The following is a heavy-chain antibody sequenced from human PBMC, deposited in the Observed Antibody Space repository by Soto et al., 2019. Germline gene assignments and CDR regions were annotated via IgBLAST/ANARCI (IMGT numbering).Heavy chain of an antibody. J-gene: IGHJ6*02. CDR2: IIPIFGTA. CDR1: GGTFSSYA. CDR3: ARSQGGSSSVAIYYYYYYGMDV. V-gene: IGHV1-69*01. Sequence: QVQLVQSGAEVKKPGSSVKVSCKAPGGTFSSYAISWVRQAPGQGLEWMGGIIPIFGTAKYAQKFQGRVTITADESTSTGYMELSSLRSEDTAVYYCARSQGGSSSVAIYYYYYYGMDVWGQGPTVTVSS. D-gene: IGHD2-15*01.